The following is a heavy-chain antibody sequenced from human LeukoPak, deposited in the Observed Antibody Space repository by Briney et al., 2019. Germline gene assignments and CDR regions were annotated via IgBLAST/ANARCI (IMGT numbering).Heavy chain of an antibody. Sequence: GGSLRLSCAASGFTFDDYVMNWVRQVPGKSLEWVSDISWNSRSIGYADSVKGRFTISRDNAKNSLYLQMNSLRAEDTALYYCAKGSGFFDSWGQGALVTVSS. CDR1: GFTFDDYV. CDR2: ISWNSRSI. V-gene: IGHV3-9*01. D-gene: IGHD5-12*01. CDR3: AKGSGFFDS. J-gene: IGHJ4*02.